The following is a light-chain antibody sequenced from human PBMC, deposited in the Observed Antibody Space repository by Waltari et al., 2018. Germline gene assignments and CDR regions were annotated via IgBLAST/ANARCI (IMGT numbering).Light chain of an antibody. V-gene: IGKV1-NL1*01. CDR1: QRIGKY. CDR3: QQYYRTLART. J-gene: IGKJ4*02. Sequence: IQMTRPPHSLSPSVRHRVSTTCRACQRIGKYLAWNKKKPGKPPKLLLYTASRLEGGVLPRISGSGSGADYTLTISCLQPEDFATYFGQQYYRTLARTLGGATKVAIK. CDR2: TAS.